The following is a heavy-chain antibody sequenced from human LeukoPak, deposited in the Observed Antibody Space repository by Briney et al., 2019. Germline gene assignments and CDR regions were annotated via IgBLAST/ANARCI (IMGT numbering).Heavy chain of an antibody. V-gene: IGHV1-69*13. D-gene: IGHD3-16*02. CDR3: ARLPYRDGVAQDY. Sequence: SVKVSCKASGGTFSRYAISWVRQAPGQGLEWMGGIIPMFGIANYAQKFQGRVTITADESTSTAYMELSSLRSEDTAMYYCARLPYRDGVAQDYWGQGTLVTVSP. CDR2: IIPMFGIA. CDR1: GGTFSRYA. J-gene: IGHJ4*02.